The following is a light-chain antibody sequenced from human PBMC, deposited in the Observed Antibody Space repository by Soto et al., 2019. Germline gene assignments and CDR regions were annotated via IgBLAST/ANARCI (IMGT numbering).Light chain of an antibody. CDR1: SSDVGGYNY. CDR3: SSYTSSGTYVV. CDR2: AVN. J-gene: IGLJ2*01. Sequence: QSVLNQPASVSGSPGQSITISCTGTSSDVGGYNYVSWYQQHPGKAPKLLIYAVNDRPSGISDRFSGAKSDNTASLTISGLQAEDEADYYCSSYTSSGTYVVFGGGTKLTVL. V-gene: IGLV2-14*01.